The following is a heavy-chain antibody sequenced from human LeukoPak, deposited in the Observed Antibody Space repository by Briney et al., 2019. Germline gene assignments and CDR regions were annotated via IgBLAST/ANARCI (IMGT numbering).Heavy chain of an antibody. D-gene: IGHD2-2*01. CDR2: ISYDGSNK. Sequence: GGSLSLSCAASGFTFSSYGMHWVRQAPGKGLEWVAVISYDGSNKYYADSVKGRFTISRDNSKNTLYLQMNSLRAEDTAVYYCAAVVPAAIIDYWGQGTLVTVSS. CDR1: GFTFSSYG. J-gene: IGHJ4*02. V-gene: IGHV3-30*03. CDR3: AAVVPAAIIDY.